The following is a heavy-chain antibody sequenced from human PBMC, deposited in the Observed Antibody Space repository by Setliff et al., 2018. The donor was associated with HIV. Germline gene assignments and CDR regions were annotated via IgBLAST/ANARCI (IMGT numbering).Heavy chain of an antibody. V-gene: IGHV1-46*01. Sequence: GASVKVSCKPSGYIFSNYYLHWVRQGPGQGLEWMGMIIPSGGSTAYAEKFLGRVTLTRDTSTSTVYMELRSLRYEDTAVYYCARATVVKGNDAFDIWGQGTMVTVSS. CDR3: ARATVVKGNDAFDI. D-gene: IGHD2-15*01. CDR2: IIPSGGST. CDR1: GYIFSNYY. J-gene: IGHJ3*02.